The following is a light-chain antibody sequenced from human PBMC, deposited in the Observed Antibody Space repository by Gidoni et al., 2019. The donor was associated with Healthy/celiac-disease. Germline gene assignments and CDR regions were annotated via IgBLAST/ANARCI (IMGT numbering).Light chain of an antibody. V-gene: IGLV2-23*02. J-gene: IGLJ3*02. CDR1: SSDVGCYNL. Sequence: QSALTPPAPVSGSPGKSITISCTGTSSDVGCYNLVPWYQQHPVKAPKLRIYAVSKRPSGVSNRFSGSKSGNTASLTISGLQAEDEADYYCCSYAGSSRVVGGGTKLTVL. CDR3: CSYAGSSRV. CDR2: AVS.